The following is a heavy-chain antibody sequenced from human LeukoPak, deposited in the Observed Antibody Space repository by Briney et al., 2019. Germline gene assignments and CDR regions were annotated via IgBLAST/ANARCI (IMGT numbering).Heavy chain of an antibody. CDR2: IKHDGSGK. J-gene: IGHJ4*02. D-gene: IGHD5-12*01. CDR3: ARDGYGGTFDY. CDR1: GFTFSHAW. Sequence: GGSLRLSCVASGFTFSHAWMSWVRQVPGKGLEWVAYIKHDGSGKYYVDSVKGRSTISRDNSKNSLYLQMNSLRAEDTAVYYCARDGYGGTFDYWGQGSLVTVSS. V-gene: IGHV3-7*01.